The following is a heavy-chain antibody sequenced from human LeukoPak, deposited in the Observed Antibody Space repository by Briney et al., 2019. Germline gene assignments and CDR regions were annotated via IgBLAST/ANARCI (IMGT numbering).Heavy chain of an antibody. D-gene: IGHD4-17*01. CDR1: GFTFSSYG. V-gene: IGHV3-30*18. J-gene: IGHJ4*02. Sequence: GGPLRLSCAASGFTFSSYGMPWVRQAPGKGLEWVAVISYDGSNKYYADSVKGRFTISRDNSKKTLSLEMNSLRAEETDVYYCAKDESLRDWGQGTLVTVSS. CDR3: AKDESLRD. CDR2: ISYDGSNK.